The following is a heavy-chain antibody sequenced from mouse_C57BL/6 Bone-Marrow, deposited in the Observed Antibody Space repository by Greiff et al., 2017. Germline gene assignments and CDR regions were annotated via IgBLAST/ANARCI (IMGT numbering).Heavy chain of an antibody. CDR1: GFTFSNYW. Sequence: EVKLQESGGGLVQPGGSMKLSCVAPGFTFSNYWMNWVRQSPEKGLEWVAQIRLKSDNYATHYAESVKGRFTISRDDSKSSVYLQMNNLRAEDTGIYYCTVGYDYDVGFAYWGQGTLVTVSA. CDR2: IRLKSDNYAT. D-gene: IGHD2-4*01. V-gene: IGHV6-3*01. CDR3: TVGYDYDVGFAY. J-gene: IGHJ3*01.